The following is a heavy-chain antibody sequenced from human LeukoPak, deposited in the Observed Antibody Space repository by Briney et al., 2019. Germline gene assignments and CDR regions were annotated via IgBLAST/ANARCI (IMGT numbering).Heavy chain of an antibody. Sequence: GGSLRLSCAASGFIFSDYYMAWIRQAPGKGLEWISTVKGTGLTTYYADSVKGRVTISRDNDKNSLFLQMSSLRADDTAIYYCARAGELRYMDVWGKGTAVTVSS. CDR2: VKGTGLTT. CDR3: ARAGELRYMDV. J-gene: IGHJ6*03. CDR1: GFIFSDYY. D-gene: IGHD3-16*01. V-gene: IGHV3-11*04.